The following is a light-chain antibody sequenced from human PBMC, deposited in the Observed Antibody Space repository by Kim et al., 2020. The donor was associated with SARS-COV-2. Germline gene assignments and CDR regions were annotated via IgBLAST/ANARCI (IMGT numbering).Light chain of an antibody. CDR2: AKS. CDR3: NSRDSSGNVV. Sequence: VALGQTARITCKGDSLGKYFVSWYQQKPGQAPVLVNYAKSSRPSGVPDRFSGSRSGNTASLTITGAQAEDEADDSCNSRDSSGNVVFGGGTQLTVL. CDR1: SLGKYF. V-gene: IGLV3-19*01. J-gene: IGLJ2*01.